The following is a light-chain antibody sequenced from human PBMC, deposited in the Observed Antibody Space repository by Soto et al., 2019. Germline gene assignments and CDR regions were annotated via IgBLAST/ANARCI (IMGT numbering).Light chain of an antibody. J-gene: IGKJ4*01. CDR1: QSISSW. Sequence: DIQMTQSPSTLSASVGRRVTMASRSSQSISSWLAWYQQKLGKAPKILIYDASSLESGVPSRLSGSGSGTEFTLTISSLQQDDFATYYCQQYKSYPLTFGGGTKVDIK. CDR2: DAS. V-gene: IGKV1-5*01. CDR3: QQYKSYPLT.